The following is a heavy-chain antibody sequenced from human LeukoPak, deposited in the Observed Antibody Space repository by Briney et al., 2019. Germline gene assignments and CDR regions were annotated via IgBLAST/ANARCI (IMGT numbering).Heavy chain of an antibody. V-gene: IGHV1-2*02. D-gene: IGHD6-19*01. CDR2: INPNSGGT. CDR1: GYTFTSYG. Sequence: ASVKVSCKASGYTFTSYGISWVRQAPGQGLEWMGWINPNSGGTNYAQKFQGRVTMTRDTSISTAYMELSRLRSDDTAVYYCARDGYSSGWYNWFDPWGQGTLVTVSS. CDR3: ARDGYSSGWYNWFDP. J-gene: IGHJ5*02.